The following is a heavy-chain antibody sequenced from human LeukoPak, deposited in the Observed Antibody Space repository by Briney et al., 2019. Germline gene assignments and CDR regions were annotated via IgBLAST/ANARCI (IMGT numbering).Heavy chain of an antibody. Sequence: GGSLRLFCAASGFTFSNYWMHWVRQAPGTGLVWVSRISHDGTNTYYADSVKGRFSISRDNAKNTLYLQMNSLRAEDTAIYYCARVYYYYYMDVWGKGATVTVSS. CDR3: ARVYYYYYMDV. CDR2: ISHDGTNT. CDR1: GFTFSNYW. V-gene: IGHV3-74*01. J-gene: IGHJ6*03.